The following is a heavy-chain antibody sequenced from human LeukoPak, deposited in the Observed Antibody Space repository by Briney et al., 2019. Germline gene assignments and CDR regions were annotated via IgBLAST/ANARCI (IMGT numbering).Heavy chain of an antibody. CDR3: AKDTHRVGATYYFDY. D-gene: IGHD1-26*01. Sequence: RTGGSLRLSCAASGFTFSSYAMSWVRQAPGKGLEWVSAISGSGGSTYYADSVKGRFTISRDNSKSTLYLQMNSLRAEDTAVYYCAKDTHRVGATYYFDYWGQGTLVTVSS. CDR2: ISGSGGST. CDR1: GFTFSSYA. V-gene: IGHV3-23*01. J-gene: IGHJ4*02.